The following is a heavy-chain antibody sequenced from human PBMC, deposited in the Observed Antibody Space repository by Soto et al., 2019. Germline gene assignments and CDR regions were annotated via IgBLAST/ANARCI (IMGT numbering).Heavy chain of an antibody. J-gene: IGHJ4*02. CDR2: TSAYNGVT. D-gene: IGHD6-25*01. CDR1: GFPFTYYG. Sequence: ASVKVCWKAFGFPFTYYGSSWVRPAPGLGLESMGWTSAYNGVTNYGQKFQSRITMTPDTSTTTAYMDLRGLRSDDTAVYFCERLHSGSCDYGGQGTLVT. CDR3: ERLHSGSCDY. V-gene: IGHV1-18*04.